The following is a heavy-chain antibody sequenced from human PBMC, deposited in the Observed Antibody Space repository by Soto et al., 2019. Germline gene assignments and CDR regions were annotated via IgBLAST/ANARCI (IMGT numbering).Heavy chain of an antibody. CDR1: GFTFSSYA. D-gene: IGHD3-16*01. CDR2: ISYDGSNK. CDR3: AAAYYDAGRYPDY. V-gene: IGHV3-30-3*01. Sequence: QVQLVESGGGVVQPGGSLRLSCAASGFTFSSYAMLWVRQAPGKGLEWVAVISYDGSNKYYADSVKGRFTISRENSKNTLYLQMNSLRAVDTPGDYCAAAYYDAGRYPDYWGQGTLVTVSS. J-gene: IGHJ4*02.